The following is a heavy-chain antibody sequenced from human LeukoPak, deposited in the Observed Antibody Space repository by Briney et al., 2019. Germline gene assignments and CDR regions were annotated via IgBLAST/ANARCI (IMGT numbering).Heavy chain of an antibody. CDR2: IIPILGIA. J-gene: IGHJ4*02. CDR3: ARDQRYCSSTSCYTYYFDY. Sequence: SVKVSCKASGGTFSSYAISWVRQAPGQGLEWMGRIIPILGIANYAQKLQGRVTITADKSTSTAYMELSSLRSEDTAVYYCARDQRYCSSTSCYTYYFDYWGQGTLVTVSS. CDR1: GGTFSSYA. D-gene: IGHD2-2*02. V-gene: IGHV1-69*04.